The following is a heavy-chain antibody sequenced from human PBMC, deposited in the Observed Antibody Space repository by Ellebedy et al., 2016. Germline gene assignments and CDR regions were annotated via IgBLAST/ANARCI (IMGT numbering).Heavy chain of an antibody. CDR1: GVTVSTNY. CDR2: IYSGGST. D-gene: IGHD2-21*02. CDR3: AKDGCGGDCYSVGGYFDY. V-gene: IGHV3-53*01. J-gene: IGHJ4*02. Sequence: GESLKISCAASGVTVSTNYMSWVRQAPGRGLEWISLIYSGGSTYYADSVKGRFTISRDNSKNTLYLQMNSLRAEDTAVYYCAKDGCGGDCYSVGGYFDYWGQGTLVTVSS.